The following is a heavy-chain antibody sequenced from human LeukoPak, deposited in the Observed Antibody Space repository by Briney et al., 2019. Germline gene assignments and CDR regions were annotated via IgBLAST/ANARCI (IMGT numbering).Heavy chain of an antibody. J-gene: IGHJ4*02. D-gene: IGHD3-22*01. CDR1: GFTFSSYE. CDR3: AREGGYYDSSGYYSVDY. Sequence: GGSLRLSCAASGFTFSSYEMNWVRQAPGEGLEGVSYISSSCSTIFYVVSVKGRFTISRDNAKNSLSLQMNSLRAADTAVYYCAREGGYYDSSGYYSVDYWGRGTLVTVSS. V-gene: IGHV3-48*03. CDR2: ISSSCSTI.